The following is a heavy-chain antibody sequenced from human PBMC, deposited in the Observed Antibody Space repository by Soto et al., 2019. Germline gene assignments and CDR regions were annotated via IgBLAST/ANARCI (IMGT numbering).Heavy chain of an antibody. Sequence: QVQVVQSGAEVKKPGASVKVSCKVSGYTLTKLSMHWVRQTPAKGLEWMGGFDPEDGETTYAQKFQGRVTMTEDTSTNTAYMELSSLKSEDTAIYYCTTYRSFAVDMDFWGQGTAVTVSS. CDR1: GYTLTKLS. CDR3: TTYRSFAVDMDF. J-gene: IGHJ6*02. CDR2: FDPEDGET. V-gene: IGHV1-24*01.